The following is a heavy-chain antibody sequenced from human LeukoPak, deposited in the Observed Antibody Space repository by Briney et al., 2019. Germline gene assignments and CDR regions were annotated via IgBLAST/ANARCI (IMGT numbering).Heavy chain of an antibody. D-gene: IGHD1-26*01. CDR1: GFTFRDYW. Sequence: PGGSLRLSCAASGFTFRDYWIDWVRQAPGKGLEWVANINKDGSERHYLESVKGRFTISRDNAKNSLYLQMNSLRAEDTALYYCAKGHTSRWELPDGGYWGQGTLVTVSS. CDR3: AKGHTSRWELPDGGY. J-gene: IGHJ4*02. V-gene: IGHV3-7*03. CDR2: INKDGSER.